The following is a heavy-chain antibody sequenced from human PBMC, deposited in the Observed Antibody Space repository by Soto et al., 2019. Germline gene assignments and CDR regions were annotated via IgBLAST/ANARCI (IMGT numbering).Heavy chain of an antibody. CDR2: ISYDGSNK. CDR3: AREGDTVFDY. V-gene: IGHV3-30-3*01. D-gene: IGHD2-21*02. J-gene: IGHJ4*02. CDR1: GFTFSSYA. Sequence: QVQLVESGGGVVQPGRSLRLSCAASGFTFSSYAMHWVRQAPGKGLEWVAVISYDGSNKYYADSVKGRFTISRDNSKNTLYLQMNSLRAEDTAGYYWAREGDTVFDYWGQGTLVTVSS.